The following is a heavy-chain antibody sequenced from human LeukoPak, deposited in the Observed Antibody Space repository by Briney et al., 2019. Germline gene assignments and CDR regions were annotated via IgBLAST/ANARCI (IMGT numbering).Heavy chain of an antibody. D-gene: IGHD6-13*01. Sequence: SETLSLTCTVSGVSISSYYWSWIRQPAGKGLEWIGRIYTSGSTNYNPSLKSRVTMSVDTSKNQFSLKLSSVTAADTAVYYCATSLGSSWYSNWFDPWGQGTLVTVSS. J-gene: IGHJ5*02. CDR2: IYTSGST. V-gene: IGHV4-4*07. CDR3: ATSLGSSWYSNWFDP. CDR1: GVSISSYY.